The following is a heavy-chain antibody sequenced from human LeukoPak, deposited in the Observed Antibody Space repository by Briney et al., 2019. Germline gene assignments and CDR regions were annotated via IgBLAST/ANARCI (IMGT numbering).Heavy chain of an antibody. CDR2: FYHGGST. D-gene: IGHD2-15*01. V-gene: IGHV4-38-2*02. CDR3: AREHCSGGSCYSIYYYYYMDV. Sequence: SETLSFTCTVSGYSISTGYYWDWIRQPPGKGLEWIGTFYHGGSTYYNPSLKSRVTISVDTSKNQFSLNLTSVTAADTAVYYCAREHCSGGSCYSIYYYYYMDVWGKGTTVTVSS. CDR1: GYSISTGYY. J-gene: IGHJ6*03.